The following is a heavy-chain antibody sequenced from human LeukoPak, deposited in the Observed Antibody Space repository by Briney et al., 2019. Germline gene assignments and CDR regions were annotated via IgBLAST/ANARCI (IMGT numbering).Heavy chain of an antibody. CDR3: ARFPRLISYYFDY. V-gene: IGHV3-7*01. Sequence: GGSLRLSCAASGFTFSSYWMSWVRQAPGKGREWVANIKQDGSEKYYVDSVKGRFTISRDNAKNSLYLQMNSLRAEDTAVYYCARFPRLISYYFDYWGQGTLVTVSS. CDR2: IKQDGSEK. D-gene: IGHD3/OR15-3a*01. CDR1: GFTFSSYW. J-gene: IGHJ4*02.